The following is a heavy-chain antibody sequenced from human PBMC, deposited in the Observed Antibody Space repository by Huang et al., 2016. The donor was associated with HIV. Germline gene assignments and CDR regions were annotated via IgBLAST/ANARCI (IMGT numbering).Heavy chain of an antibody. V-gene: IGHV4-34*01. J-gene: IGHJ4*02. D-gene: IGHD3-10*01. CDR3: ARGRGDAHGFLGLDF. CDR2: INHIGRT. CDR1: GGSFSGPN. Sequence: QVQLHQWGAGLLKPSETLSLTCAVYGGSFSGPNWTWIRQTPGKGLEWFGEINHIGRTNYSPSLKRRVTISLDTSKNQFSLRLRSVTAADTAVYYCARGRGDAHGFLGLDFWGQGTLVTVSS.